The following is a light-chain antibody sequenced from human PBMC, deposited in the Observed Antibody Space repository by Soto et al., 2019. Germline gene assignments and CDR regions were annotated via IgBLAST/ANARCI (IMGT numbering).Light chain of an antibody. CDR3: QQYYSTPRT. CDR2: WAS. CDR1: QSVLYSSNNKNY. J-gene: IGKJ1*01. Sequence: DIVMTQSHASLAVSLGERATINCKSSQSVLYSSNNKNYLAWYQQKPGQPPKLLIYWASTRESGVPDRFSGSGSGTDFTLTISSLQAEDVAVYYCQQYYSTPRTFGQGTKVDIK. V-gene: IGKV4-1*01.